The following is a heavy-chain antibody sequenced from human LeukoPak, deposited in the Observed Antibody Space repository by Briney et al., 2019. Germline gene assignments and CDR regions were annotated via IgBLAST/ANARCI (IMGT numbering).Heavy chain of an antibody. CDR2: INPNSGGT. CDR1: GYTFTGYY. J-gene: IGHJ4*02. D-gene: IGHD3-16*01. Sequence: ASVKVSCKASGYTFTGYYMHWVRQAPGQGLEWMGWINPNSGGTNYAQTFQGTVTMTRATSISTAYMELSRLRSNDTAVYYCARAFGLSFPLDYWGQGTLVTVSS. V-gene: IGHV1-2*02. CDR3: ARAFGLSFPLDY.